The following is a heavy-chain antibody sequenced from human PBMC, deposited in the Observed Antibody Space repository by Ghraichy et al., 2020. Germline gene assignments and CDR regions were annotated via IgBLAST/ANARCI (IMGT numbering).Heavy chain of an antibody. J-gene: IGHJ4*02. CDR2: IYYTGNT. CDR3: AKKLYGTTFDY. D-gene: IGHD3-10*01. Sequence: ESLNISCTVSGDSISSSTSYWGWIRQPPGKGLEWIGAIYYTGNTDYNPSLKSRVTISIDTSKNQFSLNLNSVTAADTAVYYCAKKLYGTTFDYWGQGTLVTVSS. V-gene: IGHV4-39*01. CDR1: GDSISSSTSY.